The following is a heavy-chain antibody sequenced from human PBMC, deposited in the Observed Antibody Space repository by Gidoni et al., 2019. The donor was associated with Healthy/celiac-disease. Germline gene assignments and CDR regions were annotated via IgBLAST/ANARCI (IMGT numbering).Heavy chain of an antibody. CDR3: ARDSESLDAFDI. CDR2: IYSGGST. V-gene: IGHV3-53*01. CDR1: GFTVSSNY. J-gene: IGHJ3*02. Sequence: EVQLVESGGGLIQPGGSLRLSCADSGFTVSSNYMSWVRHAPGKGLEWVSVIYSGGSTYYADSVKGRFTISRDNSKNTLYLQMNSLRAEDTAVYYCARDSESLDAFDIWGQGTMVTVSS.